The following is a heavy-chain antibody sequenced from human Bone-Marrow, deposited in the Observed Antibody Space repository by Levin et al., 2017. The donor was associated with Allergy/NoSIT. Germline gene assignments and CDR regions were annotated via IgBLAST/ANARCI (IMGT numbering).Heavy chain of an antibody. CDR3: ARDCRLVGDDAFDI. CDR2: IWYDGSNK. Sequence: GGSLRLSCAASGFTFSSYGMHWVRQAPGKGLEWVAVIWYDGSNKYYADSVKGRFTISRDNSKNTLYLQMNSLRAEDTAVYYCARDCRLVGDDAFDIWGQGTMVTVSS. CDR1: GFTFSSYG. V-gene: IGHV3-33*01. D-gene: IGHD3-10*01. J-gene: IGHJ3*02.